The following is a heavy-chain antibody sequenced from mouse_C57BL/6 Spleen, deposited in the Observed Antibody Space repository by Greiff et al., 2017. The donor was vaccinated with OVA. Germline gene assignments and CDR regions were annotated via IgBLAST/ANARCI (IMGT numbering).Heavy chain of an antibody. CDR2: IDPETGGT. J-gene: IGHJ1*03. Sequence: VQLQQSGAELVRPGASVTLSCKASGYTFTDYEMHWVKQTPVHGLEWIGAIDPETGGTDYNQKFKGKAILTADKSSSTAYMELRSLTSEDSAVYYCTRGGSPWYFDVWGKGTTVTVSS. V-gene: IGHV1-15*01. CDR3: TRGGSPWYFDV. CDR1: GYTFTDYE.